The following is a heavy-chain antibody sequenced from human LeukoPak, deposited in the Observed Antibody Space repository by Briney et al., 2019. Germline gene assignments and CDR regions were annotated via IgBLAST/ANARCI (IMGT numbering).Heavy chain of an antibody. V-gene: IGHV1-8*03. CDR1: GYTFTSYD. J-gene: IGHJ6*03. CDR2: MNPNSGNT. Sequence: ASVKVSFKASGYTFTSYDINWVRQATGQGLEWMGWMNPNSGNTGYAQKFQGRVTINRNTSISTVYMELSSLRSEDTAVYYCARRLPFPGYYYMDVWGKGTTVTVSS. D-gene: IGHD3-10*01. CDR3: ARRLPFPGYYYMDV.